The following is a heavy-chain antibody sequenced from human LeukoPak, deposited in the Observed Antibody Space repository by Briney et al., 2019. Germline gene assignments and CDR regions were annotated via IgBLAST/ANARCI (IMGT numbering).Heavy chain of an antibody. CDR2: IIPIFGTA. Sequence: SVKVSCKASGGTFSSYGISWVRQAPGQGLEWMGGIIPIFGTANYAQKFQDRVTITVDESTSTAYMELSSLRSEDTAVYYCARAHYYGSGSYNWFDPWGQGTLVTVSS. CDR1: GGTFSSYG. CDR3: ARAHYYGSGSYNWFDP. J-gene: IGHJ5*02. D-gene: IGHD3-10*01. V-gene: IGHV1-69*13.